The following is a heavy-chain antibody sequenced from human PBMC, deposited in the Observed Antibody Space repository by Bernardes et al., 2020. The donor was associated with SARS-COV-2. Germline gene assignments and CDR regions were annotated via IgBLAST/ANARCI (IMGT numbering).Heavy chain of an antibody. CDR2: ISYDGGNK. V-gene: IGHV3-30*18. Sequence: GESQRLSCAASGFTFSSYGMHWVRQAPGKGLEWVAVISYDGGNKKYADSVKGRITISRDNDKNTLYLQMNSLRAEDTAVYYCAKDQRGDGYNFYWYFDLWGRGTLVTVSS. D-gene: IGHD5-12*01. CDR1: GFTFSSYG. J-gene: IGHJ2*01. CDR3: AKDQRGDGYNFYWYFDL.